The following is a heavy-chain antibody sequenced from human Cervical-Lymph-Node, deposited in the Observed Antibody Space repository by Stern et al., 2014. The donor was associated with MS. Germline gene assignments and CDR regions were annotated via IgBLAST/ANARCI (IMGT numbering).Heavy chain of an antibody. D-gene: IGHD1-7*01. CDR2: IYPGDSDT. CDR1: GYSFTTYW. Sequence: EVQLVQSGAEVKKPGESLKISCKGSGYSFTTYWIGWVRQMPGKGLEWMGIIYPGDSDTRYSPSFQGQVTISADKSVNTAYLQWSSLKASDTAMYYCARLGITGTTVGRSYFDYWGQGTLVTVSS. J-gene: IGHJ4*02. CDR3: ARLGITGTTVGRSYFDY. V-gene: IGHV5-51*03.